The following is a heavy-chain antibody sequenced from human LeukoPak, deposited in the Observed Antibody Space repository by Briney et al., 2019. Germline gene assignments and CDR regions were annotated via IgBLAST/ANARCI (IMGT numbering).Heavy chain of an antibody. D-gene: IGHD5-18*01. J-gene: IGHJ5*02. CDR3: ARGDTAMVPIGFDP. V-gene: IGHV1-3*01. Sequence: ASVKVSCKASGYTFTSYAIHWVRQAPGQRLEWMGWISAGNGNTKYSQKFQGRVAITRDTSASTAYMELSSLRSEGTAVYYCARGDTAMVPIGFDPWGQGTLVTVSS. CDR1: GYTFTSYA. CDR2: ISAGNGNT.